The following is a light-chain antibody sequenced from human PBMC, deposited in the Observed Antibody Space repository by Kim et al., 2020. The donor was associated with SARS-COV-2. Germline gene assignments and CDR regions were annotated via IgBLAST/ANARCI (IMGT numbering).Light chain of an antibody. CDR3: QVWDSSSDHPYV. V-gene: IGLV3-21*04. Sequence: PGKTARMTCGGNNIGSKSVHWYQQEPGQAPGLVIYYDSDRPSGIPERFSGSNSGNTATLTISRVEAGDEADYYCQVWDSSSDHPYVFGTGTKVTVL. J-gene: IGLJ1*01. CDR1: NIGSKS. CDR2: YDS.